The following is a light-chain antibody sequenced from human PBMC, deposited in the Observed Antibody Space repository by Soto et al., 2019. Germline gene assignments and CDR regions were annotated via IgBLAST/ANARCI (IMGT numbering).Light chain of an antibody. J-gene: IGKJ1*01. CDR2: AAT. CDR3: QQYYSFPWT. CDR1: QDIMSF. V-gene: IGKV1D-8*01. Sequence: VIWMTQSPSLLSASRGDRVTINCRMSQDIMSFLAWYRQKPGKAPELLIYAATTLQSGVPSRFSGGGSGTDFTLTISSLQSEDFATYFCQQYYSFPWTFGQGTKVEI.